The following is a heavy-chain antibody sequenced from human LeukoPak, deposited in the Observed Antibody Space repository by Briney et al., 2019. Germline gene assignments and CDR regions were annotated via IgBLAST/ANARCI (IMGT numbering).Heavy chain of an antibody. J-gene: IGHJ4*02. CDR2: INPSGGYT. CDR3: VRAEDQDFDC. V-gene: IGHV1-46*01. Sequence: ASVKVSCKASGYTFSNHYMHWVRQAPGQGFEWMGIINPSGGYTNYAQNLQGRVFMTSDTSTSTLYMELSSLTSEDTAVYYCVRAEDQDFDCWGQGTLVTVSS. CDR1: GYTFSNHY. D-gene: IGHD1-14*01.